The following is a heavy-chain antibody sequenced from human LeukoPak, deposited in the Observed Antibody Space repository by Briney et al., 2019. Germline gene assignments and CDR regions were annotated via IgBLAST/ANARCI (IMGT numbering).Heavy chain of an antibody. D-gene: IGHD3-9*01. CDR2: ISAYNGNT. V-gene: IGHV1-18*01. CDR1: GYTFTSYG. Sequence: ASVKVSCKASGYTFTSYGISWVRQAPGQGLEWMGWISAYNGNTNYAQKLQGRVTITTDTSTSTAYMELRSLRSDDTAVYYCAREMMVASLTGLFISLDYWGQGTLVTVSS. CDR3: AREMMVASLTGLFISLDY. J-gene: IGHJ4*02.